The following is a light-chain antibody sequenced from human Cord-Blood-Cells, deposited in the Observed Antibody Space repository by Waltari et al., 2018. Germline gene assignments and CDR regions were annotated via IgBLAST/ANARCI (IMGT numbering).Light chain of an antibody. Sequence: SYVLTQPPSVSVAPGKTARITCGGNNIGGKSVHWYQQKPGQAPVLVIYYDSDRPSGIPERFSGSNSGNTATLTISRVEAGDEADYYCQVWDSSSDHLYVFGTGTKVTVL. CDR2: YDS. V-gene: IGLV3-21*04. CDR3: QVWDSSSDHLYV. J-gene: IGLJ1*01. CDR1: NIGGKS.